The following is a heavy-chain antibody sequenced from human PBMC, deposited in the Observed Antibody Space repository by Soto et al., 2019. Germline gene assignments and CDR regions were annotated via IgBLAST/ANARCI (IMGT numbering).Heavy chain of an antibody. V-gene: IGHV4-4*01. Sequence: PXETLSLTCGVAGCSVISSHWWTWVRPSPGKCLEWIGEIYHAGSPNYNPSFQSRISISLDKSKNSFSLRLTSVTAADAAIYCCARGSSFRGDFDVWGRGATVTVSS. CDR3: ARGSSFRGDFDV. CDR2: IYHAGSP. J-gene: IGHJ3*01. D-gene: IGHD2-21*01. CDR1: GCSVISSHW.